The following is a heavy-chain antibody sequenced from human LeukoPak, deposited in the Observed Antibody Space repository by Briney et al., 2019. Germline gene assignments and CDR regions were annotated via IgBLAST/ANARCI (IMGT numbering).Heavy chain of an antibody. CDR2: IWSDGSSE. CDR1: GLSLSRHG. Sequence: GGSLRLSCVVSGLSLSRHGMHWIRQAPGKGLEWITFIWSDGSSEYYADSMKGRFTVSRDNSKNTLYLQINRLRAEDTAVYYCARERGNDYFDDWGQGGLATVSS. V-gene: IGHV3-33*01. J-gene: IGHJ4*02. D-gene: IGHD3-10*01. CDR3: ARERGNDYFDD.